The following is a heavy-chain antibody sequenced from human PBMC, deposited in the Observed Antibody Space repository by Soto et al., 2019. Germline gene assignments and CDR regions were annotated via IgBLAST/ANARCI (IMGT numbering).Heavy chain of an antibody. V-gene: IGHV1-18*01. J-gene: IGHJ4*02. CDR2: ISAYNGNT. Sequence: GASVEVSCKASGYTFTSYCISWVRQAPGQGLEWMGWISAYNGNTNYAQKLQGRVTMTTDTSTSTAYMELRSLRSDDTAVYYCASEFPGIAVVWGQGTLVTVSS. D-gene: IGHD6-19*01. CDR3: ASEFPGIAVV. CDR1: GYTFTSYC.